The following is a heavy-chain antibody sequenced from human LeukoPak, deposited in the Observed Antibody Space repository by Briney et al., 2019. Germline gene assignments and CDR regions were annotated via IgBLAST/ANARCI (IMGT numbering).Heavy chain of an antibody. CDR2: ISYIGII. CDR3: ARLDIIGSGYFDR. J-gene: IGHJ4*02. Sequence: PSETLSLTCSVSGGSMSGYHWTWIRQPPGKGLQYIAYISYIGIINYSPSFNSRVAISIDTSRSQFSLRLSSVSAADTAVYYCARLDIIGSGYFDRWGQGTQVTVSS. CDR1: GGSMSGYH. D-gene: IGHD2-15*01. V-gene: IGHV4-59*08.